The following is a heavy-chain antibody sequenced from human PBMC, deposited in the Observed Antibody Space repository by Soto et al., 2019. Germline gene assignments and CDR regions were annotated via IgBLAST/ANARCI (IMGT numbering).Heavy chain of an antibody. CDR3: AKAQERSAQYFAVVITAFDF. J-gene: IGHJ3*01. CDR1: GFSFSNYG. CDR2: ISHDGNSH. Sequence: GGSLRLSCEVSGFSFSNYGIHWVRQAPGKGLEWVAVISHDGNSHHLADSVRGRFTISRDNSKNTVFLHMTSLRREDSAVYHCAKAQERSAQYFAVVITAFDFWGQGTMVTVS. D-gene: IGHD3-22*01. V-gene: IGHV3-30*18.